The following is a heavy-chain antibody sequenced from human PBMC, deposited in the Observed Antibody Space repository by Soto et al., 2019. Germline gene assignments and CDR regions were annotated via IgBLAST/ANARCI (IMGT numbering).Heavy chain of an antibody. V-gene: IGHV1-69*04. Sequence: SVKVSCKASGGTFSSYTISWVRQAPGQGLEWMGRIIPILGIANYAQKFQGRVTITADKSTSTAYMELSSLRSEDTAVYYCAREHQAAPNGFDPRGQGTLVPVSS. CDR2: IIPILGIA. D-gene: IGHD6-13*01. J-gene: IGHJ5*02. CDR3: AREHQAAPNGFDP. CDR1: GGTFSSYT.